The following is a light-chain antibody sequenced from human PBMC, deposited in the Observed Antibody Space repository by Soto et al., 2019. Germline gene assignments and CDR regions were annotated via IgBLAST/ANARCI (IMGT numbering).Light chain of an antibody. J-gene: IGLJ2*01. CDR1: SCNIGSNY. CDR3: ATWDNMLSAVL. Sequence: QSVLTQPPSVSAAPGQKVTISCSGSSCNIGSNYVSWYQHLPGTAPKLLVFDDNKRPSRIPDRFAASKSGTSATLGIAGLQTGDEADYYCATWDNMLSAVLFGGGTKLTVL. CDR2: DDN. V-gene: IGLV1-51*01.